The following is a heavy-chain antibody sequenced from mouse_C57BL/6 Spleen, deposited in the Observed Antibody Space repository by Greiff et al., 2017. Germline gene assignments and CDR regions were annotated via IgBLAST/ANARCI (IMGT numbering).Heavy chain of an antibody. D-gene: IGHD2-5*01. Sequence: EVQLVESGGDLVKPGGSLKLSCASSGFTFSSYGMSWVRQTPDKRLEWVATTRSGGSYTYYPNSVKGRFTISRDNAKNTLYLQMSSLKSEDTAMYYCARREDYSNSYWYFDVWGTGTTVTVSS. J-gene: IGHJ1*03. CDR2: TRSGGSYT. V-gene: IGHV5-6*01. CDR1: GFTFSSYG. CDR3: ARREDYSNSYWYFDV.